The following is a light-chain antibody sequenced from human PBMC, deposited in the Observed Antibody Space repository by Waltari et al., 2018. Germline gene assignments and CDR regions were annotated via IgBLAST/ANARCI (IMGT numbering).Light chain of an antibody. V-gene: IGKV1-33*01. CDR1: QDIKEN. CDR2: DAS. J-gene: IGKJ4*01. CDR3: QQYANLPLT. Sequence: TQMTQLPSSLSASVGDRVTITCQASQDIKENLNWFQQKPGKAPQVLIFDASRSQAVVPSRFSGSGSGTDFAFTISSLQPEDIGTYYCQQYANLPLTFGGGTRVEL.